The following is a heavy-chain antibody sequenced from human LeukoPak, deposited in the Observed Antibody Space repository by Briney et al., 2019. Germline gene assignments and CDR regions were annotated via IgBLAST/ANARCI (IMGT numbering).Heavy chain of an antibody. V-gene: IGHV3-23*01. J-gene: IGHJ4*02. Sequence: GGSLRLSCAASGFTFSSYSMNWVRQAPGKGLEWVSTISGSGDSTYYADSVKGRFTISRDNSESTLYVHMSSLRAEDTAVYYCAKQRGYTYGYPFDSWGQGTLVTVSS. CDR1: GFTFSSYS. CDR3: AKQRGYTYGYPFDS. CDR2: ISGSGDST. D-gene: IGHD5-18*01.